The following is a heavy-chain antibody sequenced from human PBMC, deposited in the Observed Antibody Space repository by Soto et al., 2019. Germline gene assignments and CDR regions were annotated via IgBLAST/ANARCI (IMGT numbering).Heavy chain of an antibody. CDR3: ARAAVLTFTRFYDVDV. CDR1: GGTFNSYS. CDR2: IIPMFGTT. D-gene: IGHD6-13*01. J-gene: IGHJ6*02. V-gene: IGHV1-69*18. Sequence: QVPLVQSGAEVKTPGSSVKVSCEASGGTFNSYSINWVRQAPGQGLEWMGRIIPMFGTTDYAQRFQGRVTFTADESTNTASMEVTNLTSEDTAVYYCARAAVLTFTRFYDVDVWGQGTTVTVSS.